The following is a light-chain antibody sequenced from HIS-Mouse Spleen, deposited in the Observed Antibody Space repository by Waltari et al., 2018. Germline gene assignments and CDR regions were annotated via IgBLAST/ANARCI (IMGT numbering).Light chain of an antibody. CDR1: SSDVGGSHS. J-gene: IGLJ3*02. Sequence: QSALTQPPSASGSPGQSVTISCTGPSSDVGGSHSVSWYPQNPGKAPKLLIYEGSKRPSGVPDRFSGSKSGNTASLTVSGLQAEDEADYYCSSYAGSNNLVFGGGTKLTVL. CDR3: SSYAGSNNLV. V-gene: IGLV2-8*01. CDR2: EGS.